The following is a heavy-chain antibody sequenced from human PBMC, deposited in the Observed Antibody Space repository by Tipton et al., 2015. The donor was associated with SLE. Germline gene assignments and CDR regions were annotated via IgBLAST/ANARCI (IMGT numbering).Heavy chain of an antibody. CDR3: VREPLMGAFDI. CDR2: ISGDGSRT. Sequence: SLRLSCAASGFTFSGYYMHWVRQGPGKGLVWASCISGDGSRTYYADSVKGRFTISRDNARNTLYLQMNSLRVEDTGVYYCVREPLMGAFDIWGQGTTVTVSS. CDR1: GFTFSGYY. J-gene: IGHJ3*02. D-gene: IGHD1-26*01. V-gene: IGHV3-74*01.